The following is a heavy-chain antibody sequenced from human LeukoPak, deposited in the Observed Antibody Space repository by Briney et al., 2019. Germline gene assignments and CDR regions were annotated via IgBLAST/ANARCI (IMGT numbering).Heavy chain of an antibody. J-gene: IGHJ3*02. V-gene: IGHV1-2*02. CDR3: ARGSVVVVYAFDI. CDR2: INPNSGGT. Sequence: EAPVKVSRKASGYTFTGYYMHWVRQAPGQGLEWMGWINPNSGGTNYAQKFQGRVTMTRDTSISTAYMELSRLRSDDTAVYYCARGSVVVVYAFDIWGQGTMVTVSS. D-gene: IGHD3-22*01. CDR1: GYTFTGYY.